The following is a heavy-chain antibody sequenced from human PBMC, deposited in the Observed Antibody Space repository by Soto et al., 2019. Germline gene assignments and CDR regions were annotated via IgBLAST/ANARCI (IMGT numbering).Heavy chain of an antibody. V-gene: IGHV3-23*01. CDR2: IRVGGGDT. CDR3: AKCSVGTVRSSGWCNWFDP. CDR1: GFTFSNSA. D-gene: IGHD6-19*01. Sequence: EVRLLESGGGLVQPGGSLRLSCAASGFTFSNSAMNWVRQAPGKGLEWVSSIRVGGGDTFYADSVKGRFTVSRDTSKNTVYLEMNSLRAEDTAIYYCAKCSVGTVRSSGWCNWFDPWGQGTLDTVSS. J-gene: IGHJ5*02.